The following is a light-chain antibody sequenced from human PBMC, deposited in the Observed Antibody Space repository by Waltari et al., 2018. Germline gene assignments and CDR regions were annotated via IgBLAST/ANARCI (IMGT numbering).Light chain of an antibody. Sequence: DIQMTQSPSTLSASLGDRVTITCRASGNIGRDLNWYQQRPGKAPRPLISATTTLQSGAPSRFSGSGPGTAFTLTISSLQPEDSATYFCQQSYTSPFTFGQGT. CDR3: QQSYTSPFT. V-gene: IGKV1-39*01. J-gene: IGKJ2*01. CDR2: ATT. CDR1: GNIGRD.